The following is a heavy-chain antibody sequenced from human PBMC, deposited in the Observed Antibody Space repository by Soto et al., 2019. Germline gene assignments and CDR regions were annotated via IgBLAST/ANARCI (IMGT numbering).Heavy chain of an antibody. CDR2: ISAYNGNT. J-gene: IGHJ4*02. CDR1: GYTFTSYY. V-gene: IGHV1-18*01. CDR3: VPDLPPVDY. Sequence: QVQLVQSGAEVKKPGASVKVSCKASGYTFTSYYISWVRQAPGQGLECMGWISAYNGNTNYAQKLQGRVTMTTDTPTRTASMELRRLRPDYSAVYSWVPDLPPVDYCGQGTMVTVSS.